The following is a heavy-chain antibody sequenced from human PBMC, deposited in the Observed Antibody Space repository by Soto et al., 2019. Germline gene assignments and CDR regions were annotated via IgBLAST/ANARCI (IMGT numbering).Heavy chain of an antibody. CDR1: GGTFSSYA. J-gene: IGHJ6*02. D-gene: IGHD3-9*01. CDR2: IIPIFGTA. Sequence: PSVKVSCKASGGTFSSYAISWVRQAPGQGLEWMGGIIPIFGTANYAQQFQGRVQITADKSTSAAYMELSSRRSEDTAVYYCARSAGYDILTVSYASNYYYYGMDVWGQGTTVTVSS. V-gene: IGHV1-69*06. CDR3: ARSAGYDILTVSYASNYYYYGMDV.